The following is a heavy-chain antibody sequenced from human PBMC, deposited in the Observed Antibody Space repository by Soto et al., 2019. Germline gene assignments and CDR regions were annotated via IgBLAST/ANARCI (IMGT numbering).Heavy chain of an antibody. Sequence: GGSLRLSCAASGFTFSDYYMSWIRQAPGKGLEWVSYISSSGSTIYYADSVKGRFTISRDNAKNSLYLQMNSLRAEDTAVYYCARDNYDFWSGYHPGYYFDYWGQGTLVTVSS. CDR2: ISSSGSTI. V-gene: IGHV3-11*01. CDR3: ARDNYDFWSGYHPGYYFDY. J-gene: IGHJ4*02. CDR1: GFTFSDYY. D-gene: IGHD3-3*01.